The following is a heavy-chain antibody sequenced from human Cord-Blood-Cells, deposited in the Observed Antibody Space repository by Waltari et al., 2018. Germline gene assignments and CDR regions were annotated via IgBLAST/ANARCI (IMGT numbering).Heavy chain of an antibody. CDR2: IYYSGRT. V-gene: IGHV4-39*01. CDR1: GGSISSSSYF. CDR3: ARGQPVADYYFDY. Sequence: QLQLQESGPGLVKPSETLSLTCTVSGGSISSSSYFWGWIRQPPGKGLEWIGSIYYSGRTYYNPSLKGRVTISVDTSKNQFSLKLSSVTAADTAVYYCARGQPVADYYFDYWGQGTLVTVSS. D-gene: IGHD6-19*01. J-gene: IGHJ4*02.